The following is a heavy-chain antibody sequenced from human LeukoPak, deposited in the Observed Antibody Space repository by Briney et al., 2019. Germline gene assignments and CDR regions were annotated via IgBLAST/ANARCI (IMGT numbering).Heavy chain of an antibody. V-gene: IGHV3-74*01. CDR1: GLTFSSYW. D-gene: IGHD4-17*01. J-gene: IGHJ4*02. CDR3: ARASTTVPNLLDN. Sequence: GGSLRLSCAASGLTFSSYWMHWVRQAPGKGLVWVSRINIDGSDATYADSVRGRFTISRDNAKNTLYLQMNSLRAEDTAVYFCARASTTVPNLLDNWGQGTLVTVSS. CDR2: INIDGSDA.